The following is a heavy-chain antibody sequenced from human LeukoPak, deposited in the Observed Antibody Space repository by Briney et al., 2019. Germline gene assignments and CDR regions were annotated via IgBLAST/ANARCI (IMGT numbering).Heavy chain of an antibody. Sequence: SETLSLTCAVSGGSITSSDSYWGWVRQPPGQGLEWIGSIYYSGSIFYNPSLRSRVTISLGTSKNQFPLKLTSVTAADTAVYYCARGVHDYVWGSHRHFDYWGQGSLVTVSS. CDR3: ARGVHDYVWGSHRHFDY. D-gene: IGHD3-16*02. V-gene: IGHV4-39*06. J-gene: IGHJ4*02. CDR1: GGSITSSDSY. CDR2: IYYSGSI.